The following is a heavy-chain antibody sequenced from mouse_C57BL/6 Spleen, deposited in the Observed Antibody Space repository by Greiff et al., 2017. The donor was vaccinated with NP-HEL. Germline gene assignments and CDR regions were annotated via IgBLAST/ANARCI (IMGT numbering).Heavy chain of an antibody. J-gene: IGHJ3*01. CDR3: ASGVYYYGSSYGFAY. CDR1: GYTFTSYW. CDR2: IYPSDSET. Sequence: QVQLQQPGAELVRPGSSVKLSCKASGYTFTSYWMDWVKQRPGQGLEWIGNIYPSDSETHYNQKFKDKATLTVDKSSSTAYMQLSSLTSEDSAVYYCASGVYYYGSSYGFAYWGQGTLVTVSA. V-gene: IGHV1-61*01. D-gene: IGHD1-1*01.